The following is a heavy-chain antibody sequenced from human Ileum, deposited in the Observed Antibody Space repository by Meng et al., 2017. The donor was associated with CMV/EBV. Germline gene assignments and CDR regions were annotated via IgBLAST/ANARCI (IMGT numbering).Heavy chain of an antibody. D-gene: IGHD2-15*01. CDR3: ARDVRLVGHFDY. CDR2: IYTSGSS. Sequence: HLQVAGPALVQPSATLSLPCVVSGASISSYHWGWIRQPAGKGLEWIGRIYTSGSSSYNPSLKSRVTMSVDKSKNQVSLKLTSVTAADTAVYYCARDVRLVGHFDYWGQGTLVTVSS. J-gene: IGHJ4*02. V-gene: IGHV4-4*07. CDR1: GASISSYH.